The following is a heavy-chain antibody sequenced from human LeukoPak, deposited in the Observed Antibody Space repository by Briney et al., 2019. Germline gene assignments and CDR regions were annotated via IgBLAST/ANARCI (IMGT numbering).Heavy chain of an antibody. CDR1: GFTFSSYA. J-gene: IGHJ4*02. CDR2: ISGSSSYI. V-gene: IGHV3-21*01. D-gene: IGHD2-2*01. CDR3: AKDGSSEPLDY. Sequence: GGSLRLSCAASGFTFSSYAMHWVRQAPGKGLEWVSSISGSSSYIYYADSMKGRFTIPRDTSKNTLYLQMNSLRAEDTAVYYCAKDGSSEPLDYWGQGTLVTVSS.